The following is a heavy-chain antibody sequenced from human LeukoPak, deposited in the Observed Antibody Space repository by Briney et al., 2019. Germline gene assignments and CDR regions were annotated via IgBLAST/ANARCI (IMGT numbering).Heavy chain of an antibody. J-gene: IGHJ4*02. D-gene: IGHD2-15*01. Sequence: TSETLSLTCTVSGGSISSYYWSWIRQPAGKGLEWIGRIYTSGSTNYNPSLKSRVTMSVDTSKSQFSLKLSSVTAADTAVYYCARDHCSGGSCYFPLDYWGQGTLVTVSS. CDR1: GGSISSYY. V-gene: IGHV4-4*07. CDR3: ARDHCSGGSCYFPLDY. CDR2: IYTSGST.